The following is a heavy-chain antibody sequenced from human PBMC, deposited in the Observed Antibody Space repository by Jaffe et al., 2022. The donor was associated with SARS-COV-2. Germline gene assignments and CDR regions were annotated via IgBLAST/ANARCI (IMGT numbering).Heavy chain of an antibody. Sequence: EVQLLESGGGLVQPGGSLRLSCAVSGFTFSSYAMSWVRQAPGKGLEWVSAISSSGSSPYYADSVKGRFTISRDNSKNTLYLQMNSLRAEDTAIYYCAKELSSSWPEDFDYWGQGTLVTVSS. CDR2: ISSSGSSP. CDR3: AKELSSSWPEDFDY. CDR1: GFTFSSYA. J-gene: IGHJ4*02. V-gene: IGHV3-23*01. D-gene: IGHD6-13*01.